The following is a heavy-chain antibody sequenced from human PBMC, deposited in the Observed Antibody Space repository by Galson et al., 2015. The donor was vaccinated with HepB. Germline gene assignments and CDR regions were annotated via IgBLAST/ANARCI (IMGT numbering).Heavy chain of an antibody. CDR1: GGTFSSYA. CDR3: ARFMGERGFDP. D-gene: IGHD3-16*01. V-gene: IGHV1-69*04. Sequence: SVKVSCKASGGTFSSYAISWVRQAPGQGLEWMGRIIPILGIANYAQKFQGRVTITADKSTSTAYMELSSLRSEDTAVYYCARFMGERGFDPWGQGTLVTVSS. J-gene: IGHJ5*02. CDR2: IIPILGIA.